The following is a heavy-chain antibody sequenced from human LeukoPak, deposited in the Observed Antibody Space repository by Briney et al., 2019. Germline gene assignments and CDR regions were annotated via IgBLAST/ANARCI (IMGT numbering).Heavy chain of an antibody. J-gene: IGHJ1*01. D-gene: IGHD6-19*01. CDR3: ATGYSSGWAAEYFQH. CDR2: FDPEDGET. Sequence: ASVKVSCKVSGYTLTELSMHWVRQAPGKGLEWMGGFDPEDGETIYAQKFQGRVTMTEDTSTDTAYMELSSLRSEDTAVYYCATGYSSGWAAEYFQHWGQGTLVTVSS. V-gene: IGHV1-24*01. CDR1: GYTLTELS.